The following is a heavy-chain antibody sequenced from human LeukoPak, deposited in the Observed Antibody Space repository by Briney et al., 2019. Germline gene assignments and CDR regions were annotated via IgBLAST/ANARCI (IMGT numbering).Heavy chain of an antibody. V-gene: IGHV4-38-2*01. Sequence: PSETLSLTCAVSGYSISSGYYWGWIRQPPGKGLEWIGSTYHSGSTYYNPSLKSRVTISVDTSKNQFSLKLSSVTAADTAVYYCARAMITFGGVIVGMDVWGKGTTVTVSS. CDR3: ARAMITFGGVIVGMDV. D-gene: IGHD3-16*02. CDR2: TYHSGST. J-gene: IGHJ6*04. CDR1: GYSISSGYY.